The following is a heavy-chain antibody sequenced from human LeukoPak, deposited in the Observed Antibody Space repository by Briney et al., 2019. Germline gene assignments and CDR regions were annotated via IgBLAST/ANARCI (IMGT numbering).Heavy chain of an antibody. V-gene: IGHV3-30*02. CDR3: AKDPLRHSTRTSCRYLEY. J-gene: IGHJ4*02. CDR2: IWYDGSNK. D-gene: IGHD2-2*01. Sequence: GGSLRLSCTASGFTFSDYGMHWVRQAPGKGLEWVTYIWYDGSNKYYADSAKGRFTISRDNSKNTLYLQMSSLRAEDTAVYYCAKDPLRHSTRTSCRYLEYWGQGTLVTVSS. CDR1: GFTFSDYG.